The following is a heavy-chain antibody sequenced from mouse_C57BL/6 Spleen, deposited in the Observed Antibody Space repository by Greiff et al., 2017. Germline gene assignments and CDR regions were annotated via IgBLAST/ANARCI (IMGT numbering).Heavy chain of an antibody. J-gene: IGHJ3*01. CDR1: GYAFSSSW. Sequence: QVQLKESGPELVKPGASVKISCKASGYAFSSSWMNWVKQRPGKGLEWIGRIYPGDGDTNYNGKFKGKATLTADKSSRTAYMQLSSLTSEDSAVYCCASPHYYGSSWGFAYWGKGTLVTVSA. CDR2: IYPGDGDT. D-gene: IGHD1-1*01. V-gene: IGHV1-82*01. CDR3: ASPHYYGSSWGFAY.